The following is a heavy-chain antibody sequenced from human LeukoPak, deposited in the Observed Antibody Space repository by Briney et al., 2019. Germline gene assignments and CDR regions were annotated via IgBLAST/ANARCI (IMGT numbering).Heavy chain of an antibody. V-gene: IGHV4-59*08. CDR3: AALVPAAILRGFDP. D-gene: IGHD2-2*01. CDR1: GGSISSYY. Sequence: SETLSLTCTVSGGSISSYYWSWIRQPPGEGLEWIGFIFYSGTTNYNPSLKSRVTISVDTSKNQFSLKLSSVTAAGTAVYYCAALVPAAILRGFDPWGQGTLVTVSS. J-gene: IGHJ5*02. CDR2: IFYSGTT.